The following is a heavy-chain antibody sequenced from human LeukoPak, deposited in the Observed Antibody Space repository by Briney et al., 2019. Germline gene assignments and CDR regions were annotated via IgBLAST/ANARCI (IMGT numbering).Heavy chain of an antibody. CDR2: IYYSGDT. CDR3: ARMVVSAWYFDY. Sequence: PSETLSLTCTVSDGAIAGYSWSWIRQAPGKGLEWIGYIYYSGDTNYNPSLKSRVTMSVDTSKNQYSLKLSSVTAADTAVYYCARMVVSAWYFDYWGQGTLVTVSS. CDR1: DGAIAGYS. V-gene: IGHV4-59*12. D-gene: IGHD2-8*01. J-gene: IGHJ4*02.